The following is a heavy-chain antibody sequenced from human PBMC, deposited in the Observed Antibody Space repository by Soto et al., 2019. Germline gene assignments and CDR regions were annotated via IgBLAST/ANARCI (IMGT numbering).Heavy chain of an antibody. J-gene: IGHJ4*02. V-gene: IGHV3-72*01. Sequence: EVQLVESGGGLVQPGGSLRLSCAASGFRLSDHYIDWVRQAPGKGLEWVGRSRDKAQGYSTEYAASVKGRFTTSRDDSKNSVLLKMNSLKTEDTAVYYCVRARYYTDSSCDTRCFYYWGQGTLVTVSS. CDR2: SRDKAQGYST. CDR3: VRARYYTDSSCDTRCFYY. CDR1: GFRLSDHY. D-gene: IGHD3-22*01.